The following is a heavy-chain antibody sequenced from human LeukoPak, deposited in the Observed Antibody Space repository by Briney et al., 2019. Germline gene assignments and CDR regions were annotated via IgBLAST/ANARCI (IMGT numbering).Heavy chain of an antibody. CDR3: ASSRTKRITTNRGVREYYYGMDV. V-gene: IGHV1-3*01. CDR1: GQTFTIYT. CDR2: INAADGNT. D-gene: IGHD3-10*01. J-gene: IGHJ6*02. Sequence: ASVKVSCKTSGQTFTIYTLHWVRQAPGQRLEWMGWINAADGNTKYSQKFQGRVIITRDSSANTAYMELSSLTSEDSAVYYCASSRTKRITTNRGVREYYYGMDVWGQGTTVTVSS.